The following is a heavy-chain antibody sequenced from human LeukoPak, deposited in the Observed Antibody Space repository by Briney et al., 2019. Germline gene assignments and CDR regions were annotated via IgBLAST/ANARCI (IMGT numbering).Heavy chain of an antibody. CDR2: IRDDGSNK. CDR3: AKDPSNYGSGFMDV. D-gene: IGHD3-10*01. Sequence: GGSLRLSCAASGFTFSNAWMSWVRQAPGKGLEWVAFIRDDGSNKYYADSVKGRFTISRDNSKNTLFLQMNSLRGEDTAVYYCAKDPSNYGSGFMDVWGQGTTVTVSS. V-gene: IGHV3-30*02. CDR1: GFTFSNAW. J-gene: IGHJ6*02.